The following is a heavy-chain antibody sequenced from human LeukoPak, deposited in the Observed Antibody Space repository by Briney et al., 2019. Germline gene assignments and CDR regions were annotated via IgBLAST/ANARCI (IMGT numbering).Heavy chain of an antibody. Sequence: PGGSLRLSCAASGFTFRDYSMNWVRQAPGKGLEWVSYISTSSSTIKYADSVKGRFTISRDNGKNSLYLQMNSLSVEDTGVYYCARNSYGSGSHDHWGQGTLVTVSS. V-gene: IGHV3-48*04. D-gene: IGHD3-10*01. CDR3: ARNSYGSGSHDH. CDR1: GFTFRDYS. CDR2: ISTSSSTI. J-gene: IGHJ5*02.